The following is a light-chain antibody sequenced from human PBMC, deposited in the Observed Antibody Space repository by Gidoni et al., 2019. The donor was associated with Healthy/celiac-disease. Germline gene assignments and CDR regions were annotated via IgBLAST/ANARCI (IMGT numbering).Light chain of an antibody. CDR2: KVA. J-gene: IGKJ1*01. Sequence: DVAMIQSPLCLPVTLGQPASIPCRSSQILIYSDGNTSLNWFQQRPGQPPRRLIYKVANRDSGVPDGFSGSGSGTDYTLKISRVEAEDVGVYYCMQGTHWPWTFGQGTKVEIK. V-gene: IGKV2-30*01. CDR1: QILIYSDGNTS. CDR3: MQGTHWPWT.